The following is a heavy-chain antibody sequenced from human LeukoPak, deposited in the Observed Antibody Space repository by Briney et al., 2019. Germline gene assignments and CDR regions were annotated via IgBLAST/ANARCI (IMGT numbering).Heavy chain of an antibody. D-gene: IGHD3-3*01. J-gene: IGHJ5*02. V-gene: IGHV1-69*13. CDR1: GGTFSSYA. CDR3: ARSYDFWSGYYLRGAYNWFDP. Sequence: ASVKVSCKASGGTFSSYAISWVRQAPGQGLEWMGGIIPIFGTANCAQKFQGRVTITADESTSTAYMELSSLRSEDTAVYYCARSYDFWSGYYLRGAYNWFDPWGQGTLVTVSS. CDR2: IIPIFGTA.